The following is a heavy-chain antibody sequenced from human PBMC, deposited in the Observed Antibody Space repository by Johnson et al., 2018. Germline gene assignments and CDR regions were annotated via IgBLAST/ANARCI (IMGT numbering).Heavy chain of an antibody. J-gene: IGHJ3*02. CDR1: EFTFRSYG. V-gene: IGHV3-30*18. D-gene: IGHD5-24*01. Sequence: QVQLVESGGGVVQPGRSLRLSCAASEFTFRSYGMLWVRQAPGKGLEWVALISYDGYNKYYADSVKGRFTISIDNSKNTLYLQMNSLRPEDTAVYYCAKQISIFFYNTQVAFDIWGQGTMVTVSS. CDR3: AKQISIFFYNTQVAFDI. CDR2: ISYDGYNK.